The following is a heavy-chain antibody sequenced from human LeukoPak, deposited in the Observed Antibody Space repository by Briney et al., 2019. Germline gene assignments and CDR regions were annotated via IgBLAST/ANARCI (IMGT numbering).Heavy chain of an antibody. V-gene: IGHV1-69*02. Sequence: SVKVSCKASGGTFSSYTISWVRQAPGQGLEWMGRIIPILGIANYAQKFQGRVTITADKSTSTAYMEQSSLRSEDTAVYYCARGLTIFGVVINYMDVWGKGTTVTVSS. J-gene: IGHJ6*03. CDR3: ARGLTIFGVVINYMDV. CDR1: GGTFSSYT. D-gene: IGHD3-3*01. CDR2: IIPILGIA.